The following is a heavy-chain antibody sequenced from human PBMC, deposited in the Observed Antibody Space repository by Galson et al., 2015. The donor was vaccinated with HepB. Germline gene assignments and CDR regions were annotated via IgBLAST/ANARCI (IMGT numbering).Heavy chain of an antibody. J-gene: IGHJ4*02. CDR3: ARDLALYNSAATGY. Sequence: SLRLSCAASGFTVSSNYMSWARQAPGKGLEWVSVLYTGLSTYYSDSVEGRFIISRDNTKNTLYLQMNSLRVGDTAVYYCARDLALYNSAATGYWGRGTLVTVSS. D-gene: IGHD1-1*01. CDR1: GFTVSSNY. CDR2: LYTGLST. V-gene: IGHV3-66*01.